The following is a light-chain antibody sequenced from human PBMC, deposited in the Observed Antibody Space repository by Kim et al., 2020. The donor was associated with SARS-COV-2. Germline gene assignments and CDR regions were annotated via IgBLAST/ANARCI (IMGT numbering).Light chain of an antibody. J-gene: IGLJ2*01. CDR3: QVWDGDTDHVV. V-gene: IGLV3-21*01. CDR1: RSGGKS. Sequence: HGMTARRPCGGDRSGGKSGFWCRRGPGRAPEVVIYYDRARPSAIPERFSGSNSGNTATLTISGVEGGDEGDYFCQVWDGDTDHVVFGGGTQLTVL. CDR2: YDR.